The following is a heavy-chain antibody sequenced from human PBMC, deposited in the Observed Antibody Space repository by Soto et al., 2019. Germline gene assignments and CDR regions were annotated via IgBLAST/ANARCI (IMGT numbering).Heavy chain of an antibody. Sequence: EVRLVESGGGLIQPGGSLRLSCAASGFMFSNYWMHWVRQAPGNGLVWVSGIPNDGSNTYYAESVKGRFTISRDNAKNTLFLQMNRLRAEYTAVYYCAVPFSNLWGRGTLVTVS. CDR2: IPNDGSNT. D-gene: IGHD3-3*02. J-gene: IGHJ2*01. V-gene: IGHV3-74*01. CDR1: GFMFSNYW. CDR3: AVPFSNL.